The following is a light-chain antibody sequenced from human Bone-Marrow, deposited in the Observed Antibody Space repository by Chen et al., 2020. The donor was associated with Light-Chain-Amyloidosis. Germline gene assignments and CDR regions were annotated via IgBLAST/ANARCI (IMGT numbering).Light chain of an antibody. CDR3: QQYSRFLT. V-gene: IGKV1-5*03. CDR2: KGS. CDR1: ENINVW. Sequence: DVQLTQSPSTLSASIGDRVTITCRASENINVWLAWYQHKPGKAPKLLIYKGSTLESGVPARFSGSGSGTEFTLTISLLQSEDFATYYCQQYSRFLTFGGGTKVEV. J-gene: IGKJ4*01.